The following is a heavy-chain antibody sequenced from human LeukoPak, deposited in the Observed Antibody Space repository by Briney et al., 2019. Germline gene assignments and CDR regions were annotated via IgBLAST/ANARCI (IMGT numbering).Heavy chain of an antibody. V-gene: IGHV4-59*08. CDR3: ARLKRGAAGTLDY. D-gene: IGHD6-13*01. J-gene: IGHJ4*02. CDR1: GGSISSYY. Sequence: PSETLSLTCTVSGGSISSYYWSWIRQPPGKELEWIGYIYYSGSASYNPSLKSRVSISVDTSKNQFSLTLSSVTAADTAMYYCARLKRGAAGTLDYWGQGTLVTVSS. CDR2: IYYSGSA.